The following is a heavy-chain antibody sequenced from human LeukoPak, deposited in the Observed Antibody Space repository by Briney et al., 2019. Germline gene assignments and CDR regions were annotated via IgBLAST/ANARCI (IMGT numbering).Heavy chain of an antibody. CDR1: GDSISSGDYY. D-gene: IGHD1-26*01. J-gene: IGHJ6*03. V-gene: IGHV4-61*02. Sequence: SETLSLTCTVSGDSISSGDYYWSWIRQPAGKGLEWIGRISSSGSTNYNPSLKSRVTISVDTSKNQFTLKLSSVTAADTAVYYCARRGGSYYYYYYMDVWGKGTTVTVSS. CDR2: ISSSGST. CDR3: ARRGGSYYYYYYMDV.